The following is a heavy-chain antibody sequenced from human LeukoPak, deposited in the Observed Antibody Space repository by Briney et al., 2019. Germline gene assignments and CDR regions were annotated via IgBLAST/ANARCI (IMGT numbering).Heavy chain of an antibody. Sequence: KPSETLSLTCTVSGGSISSSSYYWGWIRQPPGKGLEWIGSIYYSGSTYYNPSLKSRVTISVDTSKNQFSLKLSSVTAADTAVYYCARRNYDSSGYRALDPWGQGTLVTVSS. D-gene: IGHD3-22*01. CDR2: IYYSGST. CDR3: ARRNYDSSGYRALDP. CDR1: GGSISSSSYY. J-gene: IGHJ5*02. V-gene: IGHV4-39*07.